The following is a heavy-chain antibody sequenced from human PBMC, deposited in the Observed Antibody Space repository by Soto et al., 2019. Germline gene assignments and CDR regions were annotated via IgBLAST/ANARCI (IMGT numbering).Heavy chain of an antibody. CDR2: IIPIFGTA. J-gene: IGHJ6*02. Sequence: GASVKVSCKASGGTFGSYAISWVRQAPGQGLEWMGGIIPIFGTANYAQKFQGRVTITADESTSTAYMELSSLRSEDAAVYYCARGYYDSSGYYYYYYGMDVWAQGTTVTVSS. V-gene: IGHV1-69*13. CDR3: ARGYYDSSGYYYYYYGMDV. D-gene: IGHD3-22*01. CDR1: GGTFGSYA.